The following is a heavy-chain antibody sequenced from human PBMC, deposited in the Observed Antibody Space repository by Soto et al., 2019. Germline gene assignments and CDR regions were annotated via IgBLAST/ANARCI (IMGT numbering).Heavy chain of an antibody. CDR3: ARKPDVATAKVGGGYVFDV. CDR2: IYHTGSP. J-gene: IGHJ3*01. D-gene: IGHD3-16*01. Sequence: QVQLQESGPGLVKPSGTLSLTCAASSGSIFTTDWSGWVRQSPGRGLQWIGDIYHTGSPKYNPTRKSRVSISIDKSKDRFFRNLTSVTAANTAVYYCARKPDVATAKVGGGYVFDVWGQGTMVTVSS. CDR1: SGSIFTTDW. V-gene: IGHV4-4*02.